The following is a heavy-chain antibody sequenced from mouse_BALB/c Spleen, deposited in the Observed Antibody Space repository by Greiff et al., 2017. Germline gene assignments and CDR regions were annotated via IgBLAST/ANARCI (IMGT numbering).Heavy chain of an antibody. V-gene: IGHV1-7*01. Sequence: QVQLKESGAELAKPGASVKMSCKASGYTFTSYWMHWVKQRPGQGLEWIGYINPSTGYTEYNQKFKDKATLTADKSSSTAYMQLSSLTSEDSAVYYCARVGGTYYFDYWGQGTTLTVSS. CDR1: GYTFTSYW. D-gene: IGHD5-1*01. CDR3: ARVGGTYYFDY. CDR2: INPSTGYT. J-gene: IGHJ2*01.